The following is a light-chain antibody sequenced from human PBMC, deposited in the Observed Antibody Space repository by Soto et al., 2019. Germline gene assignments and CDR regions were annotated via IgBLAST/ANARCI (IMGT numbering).Light chain of an antibody. CDR2: DVS. V-gene: IGLV2-8*01. Sequence: QSALTQPPSASGSPGQSVTISCTGTSSDVGGYNYVSWYQQHPGKAPKLMIYDVSKRPSGVPDRFSGSKSGNTASLTVSGLQAEDEADYYCSSYAGSNGVVFGGGTKQTVL. J-gene: IGLJ2*01. CDR1: SSDVGGYNY. CDR3: SSYAGSNGVV.